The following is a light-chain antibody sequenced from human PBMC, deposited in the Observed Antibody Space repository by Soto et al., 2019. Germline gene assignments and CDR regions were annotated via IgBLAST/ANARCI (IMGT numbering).Light chain of an antibody. J-gene: IGLJ3*02. CDR1: SSNIGNNY. CDR2: ENS. V-gene: IGLV1-51*02. Sequence: QSALTQPPSVSAAPGQKVTISCSGSSSNIGNNYVSWYQQLPGTAPKLLISENSKRPSGIPDRFSGSKSGTSATLGITGLQTGDEADYYCGTWDTSLSAGVFGGGTKLTVL. CDR3: GTWDTSLSAGV.